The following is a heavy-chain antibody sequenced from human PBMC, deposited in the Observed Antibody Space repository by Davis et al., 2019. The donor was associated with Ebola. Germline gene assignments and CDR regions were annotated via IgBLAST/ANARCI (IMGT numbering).Heavy chain of an antibody. CDR2: IYYSGST. Sequence: PSETLSLTCTVSGGSISSYYWSWIRQPPGKGLEWVGYIYYSGSTNYNPSLKSRVTISVDTSKNQFSLKLSSVTAADTAVYYCARDRVALWFRESDHYYGMDVWGQGTTVTVSS. D-gene: IGHD3-10*01. J-gene: IGHJ6*02. CDR1: GGSISSYY. V-gene: IGHV4-59*12. CDR3: ARDRVALWFRESDHYYGMDV.